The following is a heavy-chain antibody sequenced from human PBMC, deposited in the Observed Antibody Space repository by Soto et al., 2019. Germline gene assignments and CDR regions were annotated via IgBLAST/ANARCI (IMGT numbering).Heavy chain of an antibody. Sequence: PGGSLRLSCAASGFTFSNAWMSWVRQAPGKGLEGVGRIKSKTDGGTTDYAAPVKGRFTIPRDDSKNTLYLQMNSLKTEDTAVYYCAKAMVVGATTNAFDIWGQGTMVTVSS. CDR3: AKAMVVGATTNAFDI. CDR2: IKSKTDGGTT. D-gene: IGHD1-26*01. CDR1: GFTFSNAW. V-gene: IGHV3-15*01. J-gene: IGHJ3*02.